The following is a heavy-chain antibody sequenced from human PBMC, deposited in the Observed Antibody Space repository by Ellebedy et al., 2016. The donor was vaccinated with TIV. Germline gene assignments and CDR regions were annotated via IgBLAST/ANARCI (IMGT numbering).Heavy chain of an antibody. CDR2: ISRSSRTI. Sequence: GGSLRLSXAASGVSFSNSSMNWVRQAPGKGLEWISYISRSSRTIYYADSVKGRFTISRDTSQTTLYLQMNRLRAEDTAVYYCAKGASLWVTDALDIWGRGTMVTVSS. CDR3: AKGASLWVTDALDI. J-gene: IGHJ3*02. D-gene: IGHD3-16*01. CDR1: GVSFSNSS. V-gene: IGHV3-48*01.